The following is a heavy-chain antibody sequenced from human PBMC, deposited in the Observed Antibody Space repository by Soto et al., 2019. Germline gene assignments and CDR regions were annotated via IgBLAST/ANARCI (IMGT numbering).Heavy chain of an antibody. CDR2: IYYSGST. CDR1: GGSISSVGYY. J-gene: IGHJ6*04. CDR3: ARDGYGGGDGXGMDG. Sequence: PSDTLSLTFTVSGGSISSVGYYWSWIRQHKGKGMELIGYIYYSGSTYYNPSLKSRVNISVDTSKNQFSLKLSSVTAADTAVYYCARDGYGGGDGXGMDGWGKGTTXT. D-gene: IGHD5-18*01. V-gene: IGHV4-31*03.